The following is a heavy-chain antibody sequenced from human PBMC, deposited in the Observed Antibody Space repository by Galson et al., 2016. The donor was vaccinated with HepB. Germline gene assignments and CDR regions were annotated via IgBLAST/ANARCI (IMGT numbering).Heavy chain of an antibody. CDR2: LTGRGGST. V-gene: IGHV3-23*01. Sequence: SLRLSCAASGFTFSSYAMTWVRQAPGKGLEWVSSLTGRGGSTYYANSVKGRFTISRDNFKNTLSLEMNSLTAEDTAVYYCAKSQSRRGSYYNDYYYGMDVWGQGTTVTVSS. D-gene: IGHD1-26*01. CDR3: AKSQSRRGSYYNDYYYGMDV. J-gene: IGHJ6*02. CDR1: GFTFSSYA.